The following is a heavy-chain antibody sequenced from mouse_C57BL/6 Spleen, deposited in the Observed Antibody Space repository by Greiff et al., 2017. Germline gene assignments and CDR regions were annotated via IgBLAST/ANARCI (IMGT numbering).Heavy chain of an antibody. CDR1: GFTFSDYG. CDR3: AKTTVVALYAMDY. V-gene: IGHV5-17*01. CDR2: ISSGSSTI. J-gene: IGHJ4*01. Sequence: EVQGVESGGGLVKPGGSLKLSCAASGFTFSDYGMHWVRQAPEKGLEWVAYISSGSSTIYYADTVKGRFTISRDNAKNTLFLQMTSLRSEDTAMYYCAKTTVVALYAMDYWGQGTSVTVSS. D-gene: IGHD1-1*01.